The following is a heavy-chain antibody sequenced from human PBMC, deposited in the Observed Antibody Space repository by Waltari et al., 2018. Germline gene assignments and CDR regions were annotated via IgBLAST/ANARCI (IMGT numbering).Heavy chain of an antibody. CDR3: ARVTPYCSSTSCYGGLDY. D-gene: IGHD2-2*01. CDR1: GYTFTGYY. V-gene: IGHV1-2*02. Sequence: QVQLVQSGAEVKKPGASVKVSCKASGYTFTGYYMHWVRQAPGQGLEWMGWINPNSGGTNYAQKFQGRVTMTRDTSISTAYMELSRLRSDDTAVYYCARVTPYCSSTSCYGGLDYWGQGTLVTVSS. CDR2: INPNSGGT. J-gene: IGHJ4*02.